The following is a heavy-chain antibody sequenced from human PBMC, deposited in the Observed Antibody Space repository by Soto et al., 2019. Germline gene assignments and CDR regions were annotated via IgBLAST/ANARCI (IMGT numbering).Heavy chain of an antibody. J-gene: IGHJ6*02. CDR1: GASIGSYY. Sequence: PSETLSLTCSVSGASIGSYYWHCIRQPPLKGLEWIGYVYTSDYTRYSSSLKSRVTISVETSKSQFYLGLKSVTAADTAVYYCASSARHPGDFISYNGMDVWGQGTTVTVS. CDR3: ASSARHPGDFISYNGMDV. D-gene: IGHD3-10*01. CDR2: VYTSDYT. V-gene: IGHV4-4*08.